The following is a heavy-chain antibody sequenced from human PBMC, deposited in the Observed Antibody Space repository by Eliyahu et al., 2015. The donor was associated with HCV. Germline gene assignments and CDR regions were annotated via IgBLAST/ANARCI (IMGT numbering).Heavy chain of an antibody. CDR3: ARDKLLWFGDXLKWDYYYGMDV. D-gene: IGHD3-10*01. J-gene: IGHJ6*02. Sequence: SVKGRFNISRDNAKNSLYLQMXSLRAEDTAVYYCARDKLLWFGDXLKWDYYYGMDVWGQGTTVTVSS. V-gene: IGHV3-21*01.